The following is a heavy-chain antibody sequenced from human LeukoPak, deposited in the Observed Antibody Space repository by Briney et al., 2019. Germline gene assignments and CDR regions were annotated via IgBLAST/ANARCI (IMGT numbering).Heavy chain of an antibody. J-gene: IGHJ6*02. CDR3: ARECLYDYVWGSYRNGMDV. D-gene: IGHD3-16*02. V-gene: IGHV4-59*01. CDR1: GGSISSYY. CDR2: IYYSGST. Sequence: KASETLSLTCTVSGGSISSYYWSWIRQPPGKGLEWIGYIYYSGSTNYNPSLKSRVTISVDTSKNQFSLKLSSVTAADTAVYYCARECLYDYVWGSYRNGMDVWGQGTTVTVSS.